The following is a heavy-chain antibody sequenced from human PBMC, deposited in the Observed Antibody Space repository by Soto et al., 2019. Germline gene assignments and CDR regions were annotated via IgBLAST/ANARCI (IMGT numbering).Heavy chain of an antibody. CDR1: GSTFSSYA. CDR3: SRELGYSSGWYH. J-gene: IGHJ5*02. V-gene: IGHV1-69*12. D-gene: IGHD6-19*01. Sequence: QVQLLQSGAEVKKPGSTVKVSCKASGSTFSSYAISWVRQAPGPGLEWMGGIIPIFGTANYAQKFQGRVTITADESTSTAYMELSSLRSEDTAVYYCSRELGYSSGWYHWGQGTLVTVSS. CDR2: IIPIFGTA.